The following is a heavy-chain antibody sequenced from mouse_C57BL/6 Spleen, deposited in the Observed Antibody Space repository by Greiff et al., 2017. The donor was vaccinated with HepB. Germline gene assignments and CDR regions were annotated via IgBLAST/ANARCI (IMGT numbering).Heavy chain of an antibody. CDR2: IDPSDSNT. V-gene: IGHV1-69*01. CDR3: ARSGLLRYFDD. Sequence: VQLQQSGAELVMPGASVKLSCKASGYTFTSYWMHWVKQRPGQGLEWIGEIDPSDSNTNYNQKFKGKSTLTVDKSSSPAYMQLSSLTSEDSAVYYCARSGLLRYFDDWGQGTTLTVSS. D-gene: IGHD2-3*01. CDR1: GYTFTSYW. J-gene: IGHJ2*01.